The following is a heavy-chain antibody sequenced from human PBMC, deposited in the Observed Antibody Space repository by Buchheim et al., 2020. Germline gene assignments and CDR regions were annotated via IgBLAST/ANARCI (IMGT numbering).Heavy chain of an antibody. Sequence: QVQLVQSGAEVKKPGASVKVSCKASGYTFTSYDINWVRQATGQGLEWMGWMNPNSGGTNYAQKFQGRVTMTRDTSISTAYMELSRLRSDDTAVYYCARETSYYYDSSGNFDYWGQGTL. CDR3: ARETSYYYDSSGNFDY. V-gene: IGHV1-2*02. CDR2: MNPNSGGT. D-gene: IGHD3-22*01. J-gene: IGHJ4*02. CDR1: GYTFTSYD.